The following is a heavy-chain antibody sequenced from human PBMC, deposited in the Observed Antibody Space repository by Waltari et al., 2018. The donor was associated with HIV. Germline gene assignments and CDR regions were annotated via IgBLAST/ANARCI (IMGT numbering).Heavy chain of an antibody. CDR2: IFHSGST. D-gene: IGHD6-19*01. Sequence: QVQLQESGPGLVKPSGTLSLTCDVSGGSIRRPSWWSWVRQSPGRGLGWVGEIFHSGSTNDNPALKIRVIISGDKSRNQFTLKLSSVTAADTAVSYCVKEGGAVAGRFDYWGQGTLVTVSS. V-gene: IGHV4-4*02. J-gene: IGHJ4*02. CDR3: VKEGGAVAGRFDY. CDR1: GGSIRRPSW.